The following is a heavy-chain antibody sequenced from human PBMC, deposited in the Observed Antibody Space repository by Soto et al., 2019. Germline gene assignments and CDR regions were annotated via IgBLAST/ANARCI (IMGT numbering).Heavy chain of an antibody. J-gene: IGHJ4*02. Sequence: PSETLSLTCTVSGGSISSYYWSWIRQPPGKGLEWIGYIYYSGSTNYNPSLKSRVTISVDTSKNQFSLKLSSVTAADTAVYYCEIGVGDGSSTSSPDSRFYYWGRGTLVTVSS. V-gene: IGHV4-59*01. CDR3: EIGVGDGSSTSSPDSRFYY. CDR1: GGSISSYY. CDR2: IYYSGST. D-gene: IGHD2-2*01.